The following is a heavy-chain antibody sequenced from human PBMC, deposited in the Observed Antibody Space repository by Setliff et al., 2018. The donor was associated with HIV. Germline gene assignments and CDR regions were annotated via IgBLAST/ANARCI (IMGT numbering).Heavy chain of an antibody. CDR2: INPSGGTI. D-gene: IGHD5-18*01. J-gene: IGHJ4*02. V-gene: IGHV1-46*01. Sequence: ASVKVSCKASGGTFSSHAISWVRQAPGQGLEWMGIINPSGGTINYSQKFQGRVTMTRDTSTSTVHMELSSLRSEDTAVYYCARDLRGYNSGLEYWGQGTLVTVAS. CDR1: GGTFSSHA. CDR3: ARDLRGYNSGLEY.